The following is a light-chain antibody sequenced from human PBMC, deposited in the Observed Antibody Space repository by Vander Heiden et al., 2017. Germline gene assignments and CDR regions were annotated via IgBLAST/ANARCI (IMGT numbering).Light chain of an antibody. CDR2: EVS. CDR3: SSYTSSSTRV. CDR1: SSDVGGYNS. Sequence: QSALTQPASVSGSPGQSITISCTGTSSDVGGYNSVSWYQQHPAKAPNLMIYEVSNRPSGVSNRFSGSKSGNTASLTISGLQAEDEADYYCSSYTSSSTRVFGGGTKLTVL. V-gene: IGLV2-14*01. J-gene: IGLJ3*02.